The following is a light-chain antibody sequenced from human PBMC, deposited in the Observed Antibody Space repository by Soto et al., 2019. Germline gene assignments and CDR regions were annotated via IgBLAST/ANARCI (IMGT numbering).Light chain of an antibody. CDR2: VNSDGSH. Sequence: QLVLTQSPSASASLGASVKLTCTLSTGHRAFAIAWHQQQPEKGPRYLMKVNSDGSHNRGDVIPDRFSGSSSGAERYLTISSLPSEDEADYYCQTWGSGIRLFGGGTKVTVL. CDR1: TGHRAFA. CDR3: QTWGSGIRL. J-gene: IGLJ3*02. V-gene: IGLV4-69*01.